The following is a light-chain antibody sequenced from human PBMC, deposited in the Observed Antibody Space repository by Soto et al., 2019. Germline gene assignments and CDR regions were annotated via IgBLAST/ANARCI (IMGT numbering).Light chain of an antibody. CDR2: GAS. V-gene: IGKV3-15*01. Sequence: DIVLTQSPGTLSLSPGERATLSCRASQSVSSNLAWYQQKPGQAPRLLIYGASTRATGIPARFSGSGSGTEFTLTISSLQSEDFAVYYCQQYNNWPRTFGQGTMV. CDR3: QQYNNWPRT. CDR1: QSVSSN. J-gene: IGKJ1*01.